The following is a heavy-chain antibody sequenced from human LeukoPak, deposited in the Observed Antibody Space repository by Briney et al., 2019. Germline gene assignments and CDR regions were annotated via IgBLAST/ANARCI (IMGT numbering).Heavy chain of an antibody. V-gene: IGHV3-7*01. J-gene: IGHJ4*02. Sequence: GGSLRLSCAASGFTFSSYWMSWVRQAPGKGLEWVANIKQDGSEKYYVDSVKGRFTISRDNAMNSLYLQMNSLRAENTAVYYCARDAYYDFWSGYPRYFDYWGQGTLVTVSS. CDR2: IKQDGSEK. CDR1: GFTFSSYW. CDR3: ARDAYYDFWSGYPRYFDY. D-gene: IGHD3-3*01.